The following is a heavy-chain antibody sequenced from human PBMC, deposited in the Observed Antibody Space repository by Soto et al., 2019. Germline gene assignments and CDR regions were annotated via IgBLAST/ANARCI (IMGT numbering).Heavy chain of an antibody. D-gene: IGHD6-6*01. CDR2: INAGNGNT. J-gene: IGHJ5*02. Sequence: ASVKVSCKASGYTFTSYAMHWVRQAPGQRLEWMGWINAGNGNTKYSQKFQGRVTITRDTSDSTAYMELSSLRSEDTAVYYCARERVLRWFDPWGQGTLVTVSS. CDR3: ARERVLRWFDP. V-gene: IGHV1-3*01. CDR1: GYTFTSYA.